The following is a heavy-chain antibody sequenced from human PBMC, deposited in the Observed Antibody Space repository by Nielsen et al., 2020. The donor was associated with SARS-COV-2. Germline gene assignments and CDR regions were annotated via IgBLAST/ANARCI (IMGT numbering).Heavy chain of an antibody. CDR1: GLIFSNYA. V-gene: IGHV3-23*01. CDR2: VSGSGNTT. Sequence: GESLKISCAASGLIFSNYAMSWVRQAPGKGLEWVSGVSGSGNTTYYTASVKGRFTISRDNSKNTLYLEMSSLRVEDTAVYYCAKGRYNSSWYGMDVWGQGTTVTVSS. D-gene: IGHD6-13*01. J-gene: IGHJ6*02. CDR3: AKGRYNSSWYGMDV.